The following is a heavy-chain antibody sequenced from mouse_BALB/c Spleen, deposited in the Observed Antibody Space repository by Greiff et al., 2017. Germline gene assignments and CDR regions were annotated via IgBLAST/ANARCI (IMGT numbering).Heavy chain of an antibody. CDR2: ISYSGST. CDR3: ASPPELAETGTWIAY. J-gene: IGHJ3*01. Sequence: DVKLQESGPGLVKPSQSLSLTCTVTGYSITSDYAWNWIRQFPGNKLEWMGYISYSGSTSYNPSLKSRISITRNTSKNQFFLQLNSVTTEDTATYYCASPPELAETGTWIAYWGQGTLVTVSA. V-gene: IGHV3-2*02. CDR1: GYSITSDYA. D-gene: IGHD4-1*01.